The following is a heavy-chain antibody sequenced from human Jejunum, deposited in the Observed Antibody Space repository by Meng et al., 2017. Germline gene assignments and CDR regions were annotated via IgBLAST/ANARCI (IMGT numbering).Heavy chain of an antibody. CDR2: VSHSGTT. CDR1: GGSLSGYF. CDR3: ATRTRDSFDY. V-gene: IGHV4-34*01. J-gene: IGHJ4*02. Sequence: QVHLQQWGEGLLKPSETLSLTCAVYGGSLSGYFWSWIRQPPGKGLEWIGEVSHSGTTNYNPSLKSRVAISADKSKNQFSLNLYSLSAADTAVYYCATRTRDSFDYWGQGSLVTVSS. D-gene: IGHD1-7*01.